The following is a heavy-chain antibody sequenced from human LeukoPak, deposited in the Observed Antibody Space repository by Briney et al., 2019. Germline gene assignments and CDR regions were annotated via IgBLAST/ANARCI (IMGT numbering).Heavy chain of an antibody. CDR1: GYTFTGYY. V-gene: IGHV1-2*02. J-gene: IGHJ4*02. CDR2: INPNSGGT. D-gene: IGHD5-12*01. Sequence: ASVKVSCKASGYTFTGYYMHWARQAPGQGLEWMGWINPNSGGTNYAQKFQGRVTMTRDTSISTAYMELSRLRSDDTAVYYCARIAGGYSGYDSGYSFDYWGQGTLVTVSS. CDR3: ARIAGGYSGYDSGYSFDY.